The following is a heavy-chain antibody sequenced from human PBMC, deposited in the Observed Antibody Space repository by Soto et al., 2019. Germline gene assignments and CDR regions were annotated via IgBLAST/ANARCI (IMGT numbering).Heavy chain of an antibody. V-gene: IGHV1-69*06. J-gene: IGHJ3*02. CDR1: GGIFTSYV. CDR3: VGGYFHLDVGSGDAFDT. D-gene: IGHD1-26*01. Sequence: SVKVSCKASGGIFTSYVISWVRQAPEHGLEWLGGIIPLSGTTHYAQKFQGRLTITADRSTTTVYMDLTSLTSEDSAVYYCVGGYFHLDVGSGDAFDTWGQGTMVTVSS. CDR2: IIPLSGTT.